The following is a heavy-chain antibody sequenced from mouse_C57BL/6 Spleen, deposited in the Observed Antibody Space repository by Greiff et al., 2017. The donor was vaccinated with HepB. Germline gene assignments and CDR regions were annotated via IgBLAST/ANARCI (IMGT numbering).Heavy chain of an antibody. J-gene: IGHJ3*01. CDR2: IDPSDSET. V-gene: IGHV1-52*01. D-gene: IGHD2-4*01. CDR3: ARSKWAYDYDGGSWFAY. Sequence: VQLQQPGAELVRPGSSVKLSCKASGYTFTSYWMHWVKQRPIQGLEWIGNIDPSDSETHYNQKFKDKATLTVDKSSSTAYMQLSSLTSEDSAVYYCARSKWAYDYDGGSWFAYWGQGTLVTVSA. CDR1: GYTFTSYW.